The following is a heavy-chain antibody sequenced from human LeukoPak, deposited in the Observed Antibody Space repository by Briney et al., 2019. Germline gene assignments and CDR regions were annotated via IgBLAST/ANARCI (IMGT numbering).Heavy chain of an antibody. J-gene: IGHJ4*02. CDR1: GFTLNGYW. CDR3: ARPGVGSGVYYFDY. CDR2: ISYDGSNK. V-gene: IGHV3-30-3*01. Sequence: GGSLRLSCAAPGFTLNGYWMHWVRQAPGKGLEWVAVISYDGSNKYYADSVKGRFTISRDNSKNTLYLQMNSLRAEDTAVYYCARPGVGSGVYYFDYWGQGTLVTVSS. D-gene: IGHD1-26*01.